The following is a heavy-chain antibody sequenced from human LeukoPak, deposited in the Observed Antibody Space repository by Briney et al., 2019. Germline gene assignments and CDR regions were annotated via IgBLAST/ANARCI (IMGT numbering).Heavy chain of an antibody. CDR1: GFTFSSYA. Sequence: GGSLRLSCAASGFTFSSYAMSWVRQAPGKGLEWVSGISGSGDNTYYADSVKGRSTISRDNSKNTLYLQMGSLRADDMAVYYCASDAFDIWGQGTMVTVSS. V-gene: IGHV3-23*01. CDR2: ISGSGDNT. J-gene: IGHJ3*02. CDR3: ASDAFDI.